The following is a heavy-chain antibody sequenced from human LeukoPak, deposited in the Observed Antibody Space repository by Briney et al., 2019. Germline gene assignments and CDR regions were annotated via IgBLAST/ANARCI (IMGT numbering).Heavy chain of an antibody. Sequence: SETLSLTCTGSGTSINDYDWSWIRQPPAKRLEWIGYIYFSGHTNYRPSLKSRVTMSLDAPRDHFSLQLNSVTAADTAVYYCARGHGYSGHALAYWGQGILVTVSS. CDR1: GTSINDYD. CDR2: IYFSGHT. CDR3: ARGHGYSGHALAY. D-gene: IGHD5-12*01. J-gene: IGHJ4*02. V-gene: IGHV4-59*01.